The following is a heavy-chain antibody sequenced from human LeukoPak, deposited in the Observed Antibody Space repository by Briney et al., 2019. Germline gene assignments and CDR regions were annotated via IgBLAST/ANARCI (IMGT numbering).Heavy chain of an antibody. Sequence: GRSLRLSCAASGFTFSSYGMHWVRQAPGKGLEWVAVISYDGSNKYYADSVKGRFTISRDNSKNTLYLQMDSLRAEDTAVYYCARDATRGPGYWGQGTLVTVSS. D-gene: IGHD3-10*01. CDR1: GFTFSSYG. V-gene: IGHV3-30*03. J-gene: IGHJ4*02. CDR2: ISYDGSNK. CDR3: ARDATRGPGY.